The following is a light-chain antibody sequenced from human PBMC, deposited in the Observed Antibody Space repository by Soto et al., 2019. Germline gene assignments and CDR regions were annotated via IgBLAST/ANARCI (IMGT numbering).Light chain of an antibody. J-gene: IGKJ3*01. CDR3: QQRSTLPLFT. CDR1: QSVSRY. CDR2: DTS. V-gene: IGKV3-11*01. Sequence: EIVLTQSPATLSLSPGEGATLSCRASQSVSRYLAWYQQKPGQAPRLLIYDTSNRAIGIPARFSGSGSGTDFTLTISSLEPEDFAVYYCQQRSTLPLFTFGPGTKVDIK.